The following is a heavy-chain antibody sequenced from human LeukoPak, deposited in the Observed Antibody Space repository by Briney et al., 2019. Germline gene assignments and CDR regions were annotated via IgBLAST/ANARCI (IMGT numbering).Heavy chain of an antibody. D-gene: IGHD6-19*01. J-gene: IGHJ4*02. V-gene: IGHV3-64*01. CDR2: ISSNGGST. CDR1: GFTFSSYA. CDR3: ARETYSSGWRSFDY. Sequence: GGSLRLSCAASGFTFSSYAMQWVRQAPGKGLEYVSAISSNGGSTYYANSVKGRFTISRDNSKNTLYLQMGSLRAEDMAVYYCARETYSSGWRSFDYWGQGTLVTVSS.